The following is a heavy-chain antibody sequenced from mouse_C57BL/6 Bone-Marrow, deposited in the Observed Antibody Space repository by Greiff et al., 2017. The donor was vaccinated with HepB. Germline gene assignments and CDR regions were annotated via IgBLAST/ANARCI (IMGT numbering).Heavy chain of an antibody. J-gene: IGHJ4*01. CDR3: ARHGGDYYGSSSLYYAMDY. D-gene: IGHD1-1*01. Sequence: DVMLVESGGGLVQPGESLKLSCESNEYEFPSHDMSWVRKTPEKRLELVAAINSDGGSTYYPDTMERRFIIARDTTKKTLYLQMSSLRSEDTALYYCARHGGDYYGSSSLYYAMDYWGQGTSVTVSA. CDR1: EYEFPSHD. CDR2: INSDGGST. V-gene: IGHV5-2*01.